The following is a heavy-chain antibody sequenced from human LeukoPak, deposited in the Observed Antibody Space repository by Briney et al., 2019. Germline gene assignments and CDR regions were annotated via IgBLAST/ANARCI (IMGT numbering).Heavy chain of an antibody. CDR3: AREVCSSTSCYAPSVSDY. CDR1: GFTFSHYE. CDR2: ISSSGYTI. V-gene: IGHV3-48*03. J-gene: IGHJ4*02. D-gene: IGHD2-2*01. Sequence: GGSLRLSCEASGFTFSHYEMNWVRQAPGKGLEWVSYISSSGYTIYYADSVKGRFTISRDNAKNSLYLQMNSLRAEDTAVYYCAREVCSSTSCYAPSVSDYGGKETLVPVS.